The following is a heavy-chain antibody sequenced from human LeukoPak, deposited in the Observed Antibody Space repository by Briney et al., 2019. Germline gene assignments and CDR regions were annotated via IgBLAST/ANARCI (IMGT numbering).Heavy chain of an antibody. CDR2: IKSKTDGWTT. V-gene: IGHV3-15*01. J-gene: IGHJ4*02. CDR3: TTDCVGATDFDY. CDR1: GFTVSNAW. D-gene: IGHD1-26*01. Sequence: GGSLRLSCAASGFTVSNAWMSWVRQAPGKGLEWVGRIKSKTDGWTTDYDAPVKGRFTISRDESKNPLYLQMNSLKTEDTAVYYCTTDCVGATDFDYWGQGTLVTVSS.